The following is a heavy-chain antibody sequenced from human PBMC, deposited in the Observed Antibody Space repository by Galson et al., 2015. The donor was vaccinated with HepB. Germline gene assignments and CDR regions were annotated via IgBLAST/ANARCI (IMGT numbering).Heavy chain of an antibody. D-gene: IGHD3-3*01. CDR3: ARAPLRFLDWLPYYDYYYMDV. CDR2: MNTNTGQP. CDR1: GYTFTDYV. Sequence: TVTVSCKASGYTFTDYVVTWVRQAPGQGLEWMGWMNTNTGQPTYSPGFPGRFVFSLDTSVTTAYLQISSLETDDTAVYYCARAPLRFLDWLPYYDYYYMDVWGEGTTVTVSS. V-gene: IGHV7-4-1*02. J-gene: IGHJ6*03.